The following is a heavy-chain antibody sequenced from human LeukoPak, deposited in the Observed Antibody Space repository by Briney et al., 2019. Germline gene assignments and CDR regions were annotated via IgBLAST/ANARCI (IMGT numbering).Heavy chain of an antibody. CDR1: GGSISSYY. CDR2: IYYSGST. CDR3: ARVGIAARPGYMDV. D-gene: IGHD6-6*01. V-gene: IGHV4-59*01. Sequence: SETLSLTCTVSGGSISSYYWSWIRQPPGKGLEWIGYIYYSGSTNYNPSLKSRVTISVDTSKNQFSLKLSSVTAADTAVYHCARVGIAARPGYMDVWGKGTTVTVSS. J-gene: IGHJ6*03.